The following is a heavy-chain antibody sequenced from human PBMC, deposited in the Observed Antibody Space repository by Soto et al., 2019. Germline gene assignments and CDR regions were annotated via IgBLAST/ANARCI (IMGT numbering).Heavy chain of an antibody. CDR3: ARAPIESYYYGSGKDLSVDYYGMDV. D-gene: IGHD3-10*01. V-gene: IGHV1-69*13. J-gene: IGHJ6*02. Sequence: ASVKVSCKASGGTFSSYAISWVRQAPGQGLEWMGGIIPIFGTANYAQKFQGRATITADESTSTAYMELSSLRSEDTAVYYCARAPIESYYYGSGKDLSVDYYGMDVWGQGTTVTVSS. CDR2: IIPIFGTA. CDR1: GGTFSSYA.